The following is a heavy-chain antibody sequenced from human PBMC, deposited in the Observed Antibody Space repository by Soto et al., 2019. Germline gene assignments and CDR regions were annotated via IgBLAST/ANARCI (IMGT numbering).Heavy chain of an antibody. V-gene: IGHV3-7*01. J-gene: IGHJ4*01. CDR2: IKQDGSEK. CDR1: GFTFSSYW. CDR3: ARDGNYDYIWGSSDYFDY. Sequence: PGGSLRLSCAASGFTFSSYWMSWVRQAPGKGLEWVANIKQDGSEKYYVDSVKGRFTISRDNAKNSLYLQMNSLRAEDTAVYYCARDGNYDYIWGSSDYFDYWGQGTLVTVSS. D-gene: IGHD3-16*01.